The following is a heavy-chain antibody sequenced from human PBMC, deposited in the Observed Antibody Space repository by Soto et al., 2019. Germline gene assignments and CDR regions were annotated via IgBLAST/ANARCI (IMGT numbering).Heavy chain of an antibody. CDR1: GYTFTGYY. CDR2: INPNSGGT. CDR3: ASAMTLGWSPQAY. J-gene: IGHJ4*02. D-gene: IGHD3-3*01. V-gene: IGHV1-2*02. Sequence: ASVKVSCKASGYTFTGYYMHWVRQAPGQGLEWMGWINPNSGGTNYVQKFQGRVTMTRDTSISTAYMELNRLRAEDTALYYCASAMTLGWSPQAYWGQGTPVTVSS.